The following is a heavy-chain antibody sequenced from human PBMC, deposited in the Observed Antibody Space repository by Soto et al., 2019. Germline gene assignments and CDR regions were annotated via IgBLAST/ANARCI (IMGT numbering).Heavy chain of an antibody. D-gene: IGHD6-13*01. Sequence: PGGSLRLSCAASGFTFSSYGMHWVRQAPGKGLEWVATISNDGSNKYYIDSVEGRFTISRDNSKNTLYLQMNSLRAEDTAVYYCANLHTSIAANYWGQGTLVTVSS. V-gene: IGHV3-30*18. CDR1: GFTFSSYG. CDR3: ANLHTSIAANY. CDR2: ISNDGSNK. J-gene: IGHJ4*02.